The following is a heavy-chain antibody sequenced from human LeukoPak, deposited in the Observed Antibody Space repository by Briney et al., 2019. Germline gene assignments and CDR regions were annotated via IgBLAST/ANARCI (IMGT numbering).Heavy chain of an antibody. V-gene: IGHV3-20*04. CDR1: GFTFDDYG. CDR2: INWNGGNT. D-gene: IGHD1-26*01. CDR3: ARTSDGNWSDP. J-gene: IGHJ5*02. Sequence: GGSLRLSCAASGFTFDDYGMSWVRQGPGKGLEWVSGINWNGGNTGYADSVKGRFTTFRDNAKNSLYLEMDSLRVEDTALYYCARTSDGNWSDPWGQGTLVTVSS.